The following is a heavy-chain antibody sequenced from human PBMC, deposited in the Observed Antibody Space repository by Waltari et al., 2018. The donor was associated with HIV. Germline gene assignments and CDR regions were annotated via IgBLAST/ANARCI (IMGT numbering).Heavy chain of an antibody. CDR3: ASLPWFHILTGYYSIDD. CDR2: IYHSGST. CDR1: GYFISSGYY. V-gene: IGHV4-38-2*02. Sequence: QVQLQESGPGLVKPSETLSLTCTVSGYFISSGYYWGWIRQPPGKGLEWIGSIYHSGSTYYNPSLKSRVTISVDTSKNQFSLKLSSVTAADTAVYYCASLPWFHILTGYYSIDDWGQGTLVTVSS. D-gene: IGHD3-9*01. J-gene: IGHJ4*02.